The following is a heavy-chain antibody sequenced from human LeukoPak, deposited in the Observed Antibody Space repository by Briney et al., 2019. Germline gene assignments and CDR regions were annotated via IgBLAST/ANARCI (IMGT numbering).Heavy chain of an antibody. J-gene: IGHJ4*02. V-gene: IGHV3-23*01. Sequence: GGSLRLSCEASGFTFSSYAMSWVRQAPGKGLEWVSAISGSGGSTYYADSVKGRFTISRDNSKNTLYLQMNSLRAEDTAVYYCAKAAVDSSSWYYYFDYWGQGTLVTVSS. CDR2: ISGSGGST. D-gene: IGHD6-13*01. CDR3: AKAAVDSSSWYYYFDY. CDR1: GFTFSSYA.